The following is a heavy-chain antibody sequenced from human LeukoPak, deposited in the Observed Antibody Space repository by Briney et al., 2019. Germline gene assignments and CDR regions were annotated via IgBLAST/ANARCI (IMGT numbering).Heavy chain of an antibody. CDR2: IYYSGST. D-gene: IGHD6-19*01. CDR3: ARVEGSGWYLNWFDP. V-gene: IGHV4-39*07. CDR1: GGSISSSSYY. Sequence: SETLSLTCTVSGGSISSSSYYWGWIRQPPGKGLEWIGSIYYSGSTYYNPSLKSRVTISVDTSKNQFSLKLSSVTAADTAVYYCARVEGSGWYLNWFDPWGQGTLVTVSS. J-gene: IGHJ5*02.